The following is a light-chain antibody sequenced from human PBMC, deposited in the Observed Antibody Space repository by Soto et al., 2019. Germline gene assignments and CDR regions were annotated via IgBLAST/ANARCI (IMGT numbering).Light chain of an antibody. CDR2: GAS. V-gene: IGKV3-15*01. J-gene: IGKJ5*01. CDR3: QQYNNWPPIP. Sequence: VMTEYPDTPSVAPGGPLTLSCRASQSVRSKLAWYQQKPGQAPRLFIYGASTRATGIPARFSGSGSGTEFTLTISSLQSEDFAIYYCQQYNNWPPIPFGQGTRLAI. CDR1: QSVRSK.